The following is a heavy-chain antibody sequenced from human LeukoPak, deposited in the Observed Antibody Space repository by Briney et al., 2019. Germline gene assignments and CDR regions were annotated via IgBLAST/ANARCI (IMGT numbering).Heavy chain of an antibody. J-gene: IGHJ1*01. D-gene: IGHD1-26*01. V-gene: IGHV4-59*12. CDR2: IYYSGST. CDR3: ARVEGRSGSYFVYFQH. Sequence: SETLSLTCTVSGGSISSYYWSWIRQPPGKGLEWIGYIYYSGSTNYNPSLKSRVTMSVDTSKNQFSLKLSSVTAADTAVYYCARVEGRSGSYFVYFQHWGQGTLVTVSS. CDR1: GGSISSYY.